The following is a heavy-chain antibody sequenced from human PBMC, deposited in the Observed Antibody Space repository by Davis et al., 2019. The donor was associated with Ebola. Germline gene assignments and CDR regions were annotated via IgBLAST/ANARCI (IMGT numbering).Heavy chain of an antibody. CDR2: IYSGGST. V-gene: IGHV3-53*01. CDR3: ARTHSSGCQNWFDP. J-gene: IGHJ5*02. CDR1: GFTVSSTY. D-gene: IGHD3-22*01. Sequence: PGGSLRLSCAASGFTVSSTYMSWVRQAPGKGLEWVSLIYSGGSTYYADSVKGRFTISRDNSKNTLYLQMNSLRAEDTAVYYCARTHSSGCQNWFDPWGQGTLVTVSS.